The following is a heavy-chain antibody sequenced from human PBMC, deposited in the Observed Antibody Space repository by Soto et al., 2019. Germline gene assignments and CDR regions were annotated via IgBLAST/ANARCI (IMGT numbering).Heavy chain of an antibody. Sequence: PSETLSLTCTVSGGSVSSGSYYWSWIRQPPGKGLEWIGYIYYSGSTNYNPSLKSRVTISVDTSKNQFSLKLSSVTAADTAVYYCARDIRLRFLGSGPIDYWGQGTLVTVSS. CDR3: ARDIRLRFLGSGPIDY. D-gene: IGHD3-16*01. V-gene: IGHV4-61*01. J-gene: IGHJ4*02. CDR2: IYYSGST. CDR1: GGSVSSGSYY.